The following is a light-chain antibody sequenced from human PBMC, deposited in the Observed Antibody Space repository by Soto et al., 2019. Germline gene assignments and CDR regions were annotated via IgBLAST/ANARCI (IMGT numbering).Light chain of an antibody. V-gene: IGLV2-18*02. J-gene: IGLJ1*01. Sequence: QSVLTQPPSVSGSPGQSVTISCTGTSSDVGSSNGVSWYQQPPGTAPKLMIYDVINRPSGVPDRFSGSKSGNTASLTISGSQAEDEADYYCSSYTTSRTYVFGTGTKVTDL. CDR1: SSDVGSSNG. CDR3: SSYTTSRTYV. CDR2: DVI.